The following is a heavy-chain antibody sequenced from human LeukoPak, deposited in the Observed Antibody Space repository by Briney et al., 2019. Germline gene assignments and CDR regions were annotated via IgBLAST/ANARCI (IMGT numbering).Heavy chain of an antibody. J-gene: IGHJ4*02. CDR1: GGTFSSYA. CDR2: IIPIFGTA. CDR3: ARSGRGTYYYFDL. D-gene: IGHD1-26*01. V-gene: IGHV1-69*06. Sequence: SVKVSCKASGGTFSSYAISWVRQAPGQGLEWMGGIIPIFGTANYAQKFQGRVSMTADTSTSTAYMELRSLRSDDTAVYYCARSGRGTYYYFDLWGQGTLVTVST.